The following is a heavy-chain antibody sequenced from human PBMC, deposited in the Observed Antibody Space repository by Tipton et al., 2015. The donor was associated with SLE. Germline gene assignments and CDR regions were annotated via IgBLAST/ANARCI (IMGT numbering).Heavy chain of an antibody. CDR2: INHSGST. CDR1: GGSFSGYY. V-gene: IGHV4-34*01. CDR3: ASLRTEYYYGSRADY. D-gene: IGHD3-10*01. J-gene: IGHJ4*02. Sequence: LRLSCAVYGGSFSGYYWSWIRQPPGKGLEWIGEINHSGSTNYNPSLKSRVTISVDTSTNQFSLKLSSVTAADTAVYYCASLRTEYYYGSRADYWGQGTLVTVSS.